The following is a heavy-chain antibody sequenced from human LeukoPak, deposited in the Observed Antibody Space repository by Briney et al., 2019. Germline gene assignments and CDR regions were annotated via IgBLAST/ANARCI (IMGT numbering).Heavy chain of an antibody. CDR2: IYYSGST. CDR1: GGSISSSSYY. Sequence: SETLSLTCTVSGGSISSSSYYWGWIRQPPGKGLEWIGSIYYSGSTYYNPSLKSRVTISVDTSKNEFSLNLTSVTAADTAIYYCARGLASGYPPIPFDYWGQGTLVTVSS. V-gene: IGHV4-39*07. D-gene: IGHD3-3*01. J-gene: IGHJ4*02. CDR3: ARGLASGYPPIPFDY.